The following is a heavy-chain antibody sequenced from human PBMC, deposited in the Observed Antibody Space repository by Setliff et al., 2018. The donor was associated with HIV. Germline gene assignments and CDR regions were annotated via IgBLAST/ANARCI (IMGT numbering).Heavy chain of an antibody. J-gene: IGHJ6*03. CDR3: AREGLWFGDRGYYMDV. CDR1: GFIFNKFA. CDR2: ISYDETTK. D-gene: IGHD3-10*01. V-gene: IGHV3-30-3*01. Sequence: GGSLRLSCAASGFIFNKFALHWVRQAPGKGLEWVAIISYDETTKLYADSVKGRFTISRDNSKDTVFLQLRAEDTAVYYCAREGLWFGDRGYYMDVWGTGTAVTVSS.